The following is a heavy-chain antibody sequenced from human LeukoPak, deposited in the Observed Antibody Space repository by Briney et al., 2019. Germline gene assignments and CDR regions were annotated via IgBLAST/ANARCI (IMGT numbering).Heavy chain of an antibody. D-gene: IGHD3-22*01. J-gene: IGHJ4*02. Sequence: GGSLRLSYTASGFTFSTTFANYAMTWVRQAPGKGLEWAAVIWYDGSNKYYADSVKGRFTISRDNSKNTLYLQMNSLRAEDTAVYYCARGTRYDSSGYYSQDLDYWGQGTLVTVSS. CDR1: GFTFSTTFANYA. CDR2: IWYDGSNK. CDR3: ARGTRYDSSGYYSQDLDY. V-gene: IGHV3-33*01.